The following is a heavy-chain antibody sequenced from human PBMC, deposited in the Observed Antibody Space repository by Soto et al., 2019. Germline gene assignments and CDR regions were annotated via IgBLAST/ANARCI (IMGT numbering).Heavy chain of an antibody. Sequence: SETLSLTCTVSGGSISSGGYYWSWIRQHPGKGLEWIGYIYYSGSTYYNPSLKSRVTISVDTSKNQFSLKLSSVTAADTAVYYCAGKMVYAIQGQNWFDPWGQGTLVTVSS. D-gene: IGHD2-8*01. V-gene: IGHV4-31*03. CDR2: IYYSGST. J-gene: IGHJ5*02. CDR3: AGKMVYAIQGQNWFDP. CDR1: GGSISSGGYY.